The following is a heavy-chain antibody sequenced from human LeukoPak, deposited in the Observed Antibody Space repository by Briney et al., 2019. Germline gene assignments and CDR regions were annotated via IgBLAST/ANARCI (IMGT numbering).Heavy chain of an antibody. D-gene: IGHD6-6*01. Sequence: GWSLRLSCAASGFTFSSYEMNWVRPAPGKGLEWVSYISGGGGTMHYADSVKGRFTVSRNNAKNSLYLQMSSLRAEDTAVYYCATGASSSWGLDIWGQGTMVTVSS. CDR3: ATGASSSWGLDI. J-gene: IGHJ3*02. CDR1: GFTFSSYE. CDR2: ISGGGGTM. V-gene: IGHV3-48*03.